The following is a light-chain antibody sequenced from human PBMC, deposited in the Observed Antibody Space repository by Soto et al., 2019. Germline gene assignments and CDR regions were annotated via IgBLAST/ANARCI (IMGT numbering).Light chain of an antibody. CDR2: EGS. J-gene: IGLJ2*01. CDR1: SSDVGSYNL. CDR3: CSYTGISTLI. V-gene: IGLV2-23*01. Sequence: QSALTQPASVSGSPGQSITISCTGTSSDVGSYNLVSWYQQYPGKAPKLMIYEGSKRPSGVSNRFSGSKSGNTASLTISGLQAEDEADYYCCSYTGISTLIFGGGTKLTVL.